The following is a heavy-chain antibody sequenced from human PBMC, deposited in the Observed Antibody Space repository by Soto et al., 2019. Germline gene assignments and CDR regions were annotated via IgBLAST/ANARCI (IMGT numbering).Heavy chain of an antibody. D-gene: IGHD3-22*01. J-gene: IGHJ4*02. CDR3: ARGSYYYDSSGYYHY. CDR1: GGSISSYY. V-gene: IGHV4-59*08. CDR2: IYYSGST. Sequence: PSDTLSLSCTVSGGSISSYYWSWIRQPPGKGLEWIGYIYYSGSTNYNPSLKSRVTISVDTSKNQFSLKLSSVTAADTAVYYCARGSYYYDSSGYYHYSGQGTLVTVSS.